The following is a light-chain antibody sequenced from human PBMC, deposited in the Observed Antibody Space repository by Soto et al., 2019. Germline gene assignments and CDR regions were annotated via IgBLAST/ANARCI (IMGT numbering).Light chain of an antibody. J-gene: IGKJ4*01. CDR3: QQYSSYPST. CDR1: QDISIW. CDR2: SAS. V-gene: IGKV1D-16*01. Sequence: DIQMTQSPSSLSASVGDRVTITCRASQDISIWLAWYQQKPGKAPQSLIYSASSLQSGVPSRFSGSASGTDFTLTISSLQPEDFATYYCQQYSSYPSTFGGGTKVEIK.